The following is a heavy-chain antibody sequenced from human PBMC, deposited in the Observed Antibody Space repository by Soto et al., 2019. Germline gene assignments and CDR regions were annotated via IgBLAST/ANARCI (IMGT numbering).Heavy chain of an antibody. CDR1: GYAFNTYW. CDR3: AKHVTHRGGHSDAFDI. CDR2: IYPDDSDT. J-gene: IGHJ3*02. V-gene: IGHV5-51*01. D-gene: IGHD3-16*01. Sequence: EVQLVQSGAEVKKPGESLKISCKGSGYAFNTYWLGWVRQMPGKGLEWMGVIYPDDSDTRYSPSFEGQVIMSVDKSLSTAYLQWRSLKASDTAIYYCAKHVTHRGGHSDAFDIWGHGTMVTVTT.